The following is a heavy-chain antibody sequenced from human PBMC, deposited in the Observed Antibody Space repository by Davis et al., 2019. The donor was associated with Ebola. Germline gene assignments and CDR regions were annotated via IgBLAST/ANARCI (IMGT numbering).Heavy chain of an antibody. Sequence: PGGSLRLSCAASGFTFSSYGMHWVRQAPGKGLEWVAFIRYDGSNKYYADSVKGRFTISRDNSKNTLYLQMNSLRAEDTAVYYCAREAGATTRIYDSWGQGTLVTVSS. J-gene: IGHJ5*01. CDR2: IRYDGSNK. V-gene: IGHV3-30*02. CDR3: AREAGATTRIYDS. CDR1: GFTFSSYG. D-gene: IGHD1-26*01.